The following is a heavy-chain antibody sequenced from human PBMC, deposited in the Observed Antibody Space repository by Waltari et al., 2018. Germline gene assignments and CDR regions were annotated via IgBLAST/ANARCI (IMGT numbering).Heavy chain of an antibody. V-gene: IGHV1-69*01. CDR2: IIPIFGTA. D-gene: IGHD2-15*01. CDR1: GGPFSSYA. J-gene: IGHJ6*02. CDR3: ARGYCSGGSCFPPYYYGMDV. Sequence: QVQLVQSGAEVKKPGSSVKVSCKASGGPFSSYAISWVRQAPGQGLGWMGGIIPIFGTANHAQKFQGRVTITADESTSTAYMELSSLRSEDTAVYYCARGYCSGGSCFPPYYYGMDVWGQGTTVTVSS.